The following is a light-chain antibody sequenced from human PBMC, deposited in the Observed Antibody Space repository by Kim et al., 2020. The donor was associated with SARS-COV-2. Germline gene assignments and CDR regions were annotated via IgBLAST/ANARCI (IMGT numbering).Light chain of an antibody. CDR1: SSDVGGYNY. CDR2: DVS. J-gene: IGLJ3*02. Sequence: GQSITISCTGTSSDVGGYNYVCWYQQYPGTAPKLMIYDVSKRPSGVSNRFSGSKSGNTASLTISGLQAEDEADYYCSSYTKISTWVFGGGTKLTVL. CDR3: SSYTKISTWV. V-gene: IGLV2-14*04.